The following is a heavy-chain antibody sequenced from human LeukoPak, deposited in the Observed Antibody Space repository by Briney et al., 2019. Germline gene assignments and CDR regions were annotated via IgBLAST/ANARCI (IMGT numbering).Heavy chain of an antibody. CDR1: GYTFTSYD. CDR3: ARGDSSGWWAYWYFDL. CDR2: MNPNSGNT. V-gene: IGHV1-8*01. D-gene: IGHD6-19*01. J-gene: IGHJ2*01. Sequence: GASVKVSCKASGYTFTSYDINWVRQATGQGLEWMGWMNPNSGNTGYAQKFQGRVTMTRNTSISTAYMELSSLRSKDTAVYYCARGDSSGWWAYWYFDLWGRGTLVTVSS.